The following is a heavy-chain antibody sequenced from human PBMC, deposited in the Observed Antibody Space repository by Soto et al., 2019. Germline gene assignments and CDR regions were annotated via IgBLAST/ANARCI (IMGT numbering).Heavy chain of an antibody. CDR1: GFIFTNYA. D-gene: IGHD6-19*01. J-gene: IGHJ4*02. CDR2: MSFDGSNK. Sequence: PGGSLRLSCVASGFIFTNYAMHWVRQAPGKGLDWVAVMSFDGSNKYYADSVRGRFTISRDNSKNTLYLQMSSLRPEDTAVYYCVRGRGNSFSGWSADYWGQGTLVTVSS. CDR3: VRGRGNSFSGWSADY. V-gene: IGHV3-30-3*01.